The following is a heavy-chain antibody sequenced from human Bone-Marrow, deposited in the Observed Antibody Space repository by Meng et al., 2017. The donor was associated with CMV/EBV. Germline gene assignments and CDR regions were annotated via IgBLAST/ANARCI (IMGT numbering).Heavy chain of an antibody. CDR2: IYYSGST. J-gene: IGHJ4*02. CDR3: ARVAAYSSSWYDY. CDR1: GGSISSSSYY. D-gene: IGHD6-13*01. Sequence: SETLSLTCTVSGGSISSSSYYWGWIRQPPGKGLEWIGSIYYSGSTYYNPSLKSRVTIAVDKSNNQFSLKLTSVTAADTAVYYCARVAAYSSSWYDYWGQGTLVTFSS. V-gene: IGHV4-39*07.